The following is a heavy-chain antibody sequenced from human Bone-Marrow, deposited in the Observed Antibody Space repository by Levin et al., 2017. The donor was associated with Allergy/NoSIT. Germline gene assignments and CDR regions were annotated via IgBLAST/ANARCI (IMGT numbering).Heavy chain of an antibody. V-gene: IGHV1-69*13. CDR1: GGTFSSYA. CDR3: ARVLGGYYLGAFDY. J-gene: IGHJ4*02. CDR2: IIPIFGTA. D-gene: IGHD3-22*01. Sequence: SVKVSCKASGGTFSSYAISWVRQAPGQGLEWMGGIIPIFGTANYAQKFQGRVTITADESTSTAYMELSSLRSEDTAVYYCARVLGGYYLGAFDYWGQGTLVTVSS.